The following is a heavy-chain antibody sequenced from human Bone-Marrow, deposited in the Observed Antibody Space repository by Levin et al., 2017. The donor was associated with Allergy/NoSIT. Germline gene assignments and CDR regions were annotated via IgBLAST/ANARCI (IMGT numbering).Heavy chain of an antibody. J-gene: IGHJ5*02. CDR2: INPNSGST. Sequence: ASVKVSCKTSGYTFTSYNVYWVRQAPGQGLEWMGYINPNSGSTGYAQKFQGRVTMTRNSSINTAYMELSGLRLEDTARYYCARGDCYSGSCYGPDWFDPWGQGTQVTVSS. V-gene: IGHV1-8*02. CDR3: ARGDCYSGSCYGPDWFDP. CDR1: GYTFTSYN. D-gene: IGHD2/OR15-2a*01.